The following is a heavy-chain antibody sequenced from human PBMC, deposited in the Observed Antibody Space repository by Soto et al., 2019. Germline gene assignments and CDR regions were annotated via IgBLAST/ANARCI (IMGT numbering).Heavy chain of an antibody. Sequence: VQLVESGGGLIQPGGSLRLSCAASGFTVSSNHMTWVRQAPGRGPEWVSTIYNGGNTYYADSVKGRFTISRDNSKNMLYLQMNSLRAEDTAVYYCASGVDTAKVGYWGQGTLVTVSS. CDR2: IYNGGNT. V-gene: IGHV3-53*01. D-gene: IGHD5-18*01. CDR1: GFTVSSNH. J-gene: IGHJ4*02. CDR3: ASGVDTAKVGY.